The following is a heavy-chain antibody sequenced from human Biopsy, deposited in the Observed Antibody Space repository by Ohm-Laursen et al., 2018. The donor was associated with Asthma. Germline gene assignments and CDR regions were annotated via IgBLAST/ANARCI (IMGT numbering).Heavy chain of an antibody. J-gene: IGHJ6*02. CDR1: GDSINSGGFS. Sequence: TLSLTCAVSGDSINSGGFSWNWIRQPPGKGLGWVSYLFHRGTPHYNPSLKSRVTISVDRSKRQFSLKVNSVTAADTAVYYCVRGSSSWHHGPFHYYYGLDVWGQGTTATVSS. V-gene: IGHV4-30-2*01. D-gene: IGHD6-13*01. CDR2: LFHRGTP. CDR3: VRGSSSWHHGPFHYYYGLDV.